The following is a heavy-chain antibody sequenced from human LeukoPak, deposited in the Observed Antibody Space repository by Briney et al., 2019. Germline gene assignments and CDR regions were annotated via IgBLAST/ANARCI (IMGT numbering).Heavy chain of an antibody. D-gene: IGHD3-10*01. CDR1: GFTFSNYA. CDR3: AKDRTLVRWFGESDNWFDP. Sequence: GGSLRLSCAASGFTFSNYAMSWVRQAPGKGLEWVSAISGSGGSTYYADSVKGRFTISRDNSKNTLYLQMSSLRAEDTAVYYCAKDRTLVRWFGESDNWFDPWGQGTLVTVSS. CDR2: ISGSGGST. J-gene: IGHJ5*02. V-gene: IGHV3-23*01.